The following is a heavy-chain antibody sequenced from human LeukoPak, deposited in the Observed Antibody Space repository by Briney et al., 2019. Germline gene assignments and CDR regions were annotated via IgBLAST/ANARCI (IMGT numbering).Heavy chain of an antibody. D-gene: IGHD3-22*01. CDR1: GYSFTGYW. Sequence: GESLKISCKGSGYSFTGYWIGWVRQMPGKGLEWMGIIYPGDSDTRYSPSFQGQVTISADKSISTAYLQWSSLKASDTAMYYCASLNYYDSSGYPDAFDIWGQGTMVTVSS. J-gene: IGHJ3*02. V-gene: IGHV5-51*01. CDR2: IYPGDSDT. CDR3: ASLNYYDSSGYPDAFDI.